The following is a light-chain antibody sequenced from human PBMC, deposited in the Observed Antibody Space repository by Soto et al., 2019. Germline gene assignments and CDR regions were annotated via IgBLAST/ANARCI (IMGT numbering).Light chain of an antibody. J-gene: IGKJ1*01. CDR2: GAF. CDR1: HDVRSW. Sequence: DIQMTQSPSSVSASVGDRVTNSCRASHDVRSWLAGYQQKPWKAPNRLIYGAFTLQSGVPSRFSGRGPGTDFTVTLSSMMSEDFATYYCHQSSGNPRAFGQGNNVELK. CDR3: HQSSGNPRA. V-gene: IGKV1-12*01.